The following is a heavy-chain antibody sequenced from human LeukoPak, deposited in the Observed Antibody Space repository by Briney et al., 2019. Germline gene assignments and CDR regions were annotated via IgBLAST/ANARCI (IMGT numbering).Heavy chain of an antibody. CDR1: GFTFSSYA. Sequence: GGSLRLSCAASGFTFSSYAMSWVRQAPGKGLEWVSAISGSGGSTYYADSVKGRFTISRDNSKNTLYLQMNSLRAEDTALYYCAKERRYFDWLLSSSALDYWGQGTLVTVSS. J-gene: IGHJ4*02. CDR3: AKERRYFDWLLSSSALDY. D-gene: IGHD3-9*01. CDR2: ISGSGGST. V-gene: IGHV3-23*01.